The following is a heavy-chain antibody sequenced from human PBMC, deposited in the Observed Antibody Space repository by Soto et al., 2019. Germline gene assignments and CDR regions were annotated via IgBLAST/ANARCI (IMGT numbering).Heavy chain of an antibody. CDR1: GFTFGPYE. CDR3: ARGEGDAFDI. J-gene: IGHJ3*02. Sequence: EVQLVESGGGLVQPGGSLRLSCGASGFTFGPYELNWVRQTPGKGLEWISYISSGGATISYADSVKGRFTISSDNARNALFLQMNSLRAGDTAVYYCARGEGDAFDIWGPGTVVTVSS. CDR2: ISSGGATI. D-gene: IGHD3-16*01. V-gene: IGHV3-48*03.